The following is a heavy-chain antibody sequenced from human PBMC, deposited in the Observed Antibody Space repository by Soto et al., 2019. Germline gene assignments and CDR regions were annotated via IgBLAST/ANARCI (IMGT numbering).Heavy chain of an antibody. CDR3: ARDSGFGGMGD. CDR2: ISSSSSYT. V-gene: IGHV3-11*06. D-gene: IGHD3-10*01. Sequence: GGRLSRYCATVRISLMDSYTSWNPQAPGKGLEWVSYISSSSSYTNYADSVKGRFTISRDNAKNSLYLQMNSLRAEDTALYYCARDSGFGGMGDWGQGTTVPVPS. J-gene: IGHJ6*02. CDR1: RISLMDSY.